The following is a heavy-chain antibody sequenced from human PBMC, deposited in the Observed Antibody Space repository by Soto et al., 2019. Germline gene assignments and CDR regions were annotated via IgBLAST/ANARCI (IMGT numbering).Heavy chain of an antibody. V-gene: IGHV4-59*01. Sequence: PSETLSLTCTVSGGSISSYYWSWIRQPPGKGLEWIGYIYYSGSTNYNPSPKSRVTISVDTSKNQFSLKLSSVTAADTAVYYCARGSDHYGMDVWGQGTTVTVSS. D-gene: IGHD3-16*02. CDR3: ARGSDHYGMDV. J-gene: IGHJ6*02. CDR1: GGSISSYY. CDR2: IYYSGST.